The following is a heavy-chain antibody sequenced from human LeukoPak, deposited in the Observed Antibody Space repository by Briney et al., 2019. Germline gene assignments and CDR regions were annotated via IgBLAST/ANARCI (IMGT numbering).Heavy chain of an antibody. V-gene: IGHV1-18*01. CDR2: ISAYNGNT. J-gene: IGHJ4*02. Sequence: ASVKVSCKASGYTFTSYGFSWVRQAPGQGLEWMGWISAYNGNTNYAQKFQGRVTMTTDTSTSTAYMELRSLRSDDTAVCYCAGDLGYSSGWYFDYWGQGTLVTVSS. CDR1: GYTFTSYG. CDR3: AGDLGYSSGWYFDY. D-gene: IGHD6-19*01.